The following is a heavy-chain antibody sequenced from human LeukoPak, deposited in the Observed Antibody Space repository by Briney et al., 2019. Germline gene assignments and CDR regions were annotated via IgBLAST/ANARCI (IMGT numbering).Heavy chain of an antibody. CDR2: ISWNSGSI. V-gene: IGHV3-9*01. CDR1: GFTFSSYA. J-gene: IGHJ4*02. D-gene: IGHD4-23*01. CDR3: AKGTYDYGGHIDY. Sequence: PGGSLRLSCAASGFTFSSYAMHWVRQAPGKGLEWVSGISWNSGSIGYADSVKGRFTISRDNAKNSLYLQMNSLRAEDTALYYCAKGTYDYGGHIDYWGQGTLVTVSS.